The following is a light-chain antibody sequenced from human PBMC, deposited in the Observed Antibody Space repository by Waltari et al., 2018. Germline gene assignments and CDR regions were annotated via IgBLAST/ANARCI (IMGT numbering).Light chain of an antibody. Sequence: EIVMTQSPVTLSVSPGERATLSCRASQSVSSNLAWYQQKPGQAPRLLIYGASTRATGIPARFSGSGSGTEFTLTISSLQSEDFAVYYCQQYNNLWTFGQGTKVEIK. CDR2: GAS. CDR1: QSVSSN. J-gene: IGKJ1*01. V-gene: IGKV3-15*01. CDR3: QQYNNLWT.